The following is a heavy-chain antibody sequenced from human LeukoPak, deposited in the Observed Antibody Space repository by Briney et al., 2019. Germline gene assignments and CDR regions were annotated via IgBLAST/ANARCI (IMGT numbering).Heavy chain of an antibody. Sequence: ASVKVSCKASGFTLTDYIHWVRQDPRQGLQWMGWIKPNSGDTDYAQKFQGRVTMARDTSISTVYMELSCLRSDDTAVYYCARADSVPAGDYHYWYMDVWGKGTTVTVSS. D-gene: IGHD2-2*01. CDR1: GFTLTDY. CDR2: IKPNSGDT. J-gene: IGHJ6*03. V-gene: IGHV1-2*02. CDR3: ARADSVPAGDYHYWYMDV.